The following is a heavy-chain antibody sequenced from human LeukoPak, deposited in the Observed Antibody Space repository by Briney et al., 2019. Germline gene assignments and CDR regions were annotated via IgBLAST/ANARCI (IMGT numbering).Heavy chain of an antibody. J-gene: IGHJ3*02. Sequence: GGSLRLSCAASGFTFSNHGMNWVRQAPGKGLEWLSGVSPPGGGTYYADSVKGRFTISRDNSKNTLYLQMHSLRAEDTALYYCAKEYFNSGWYKSDTFDIWGQGTMVTVSS. CDR3: AKEYFNSGWYKSDTFDI. D-gene: IGHD6-19*01. V-gene: IGHV3-23*01. CDR2: VSPPGGGT. CDR1: GFTFSNHG.